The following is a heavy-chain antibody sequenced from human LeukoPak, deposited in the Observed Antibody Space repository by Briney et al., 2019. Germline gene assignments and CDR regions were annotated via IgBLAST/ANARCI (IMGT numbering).Heavy chain of an antibody. CDR1: GFTFSSYA. D-gene: IGHD3-22*01. CDR3: ANAGVYYDSSGYYF. CDR2: ISGSGGST. J-gene: IGHJ4*02. Sequence: GSLILSCAASGFTFSSYAMSWVRQAPGKGLEWVSAISGSGGSTYYADSVKGRFTISRDNSKNTLYLQMNSLRAEDTAVYYCANAGVYYDSSGYYFWGQGTLVTVSS. V-gene: IGHV3-23*01.